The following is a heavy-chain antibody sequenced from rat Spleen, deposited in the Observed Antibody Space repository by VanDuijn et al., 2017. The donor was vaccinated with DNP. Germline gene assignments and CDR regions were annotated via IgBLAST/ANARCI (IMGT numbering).Heavy chain of an antibody. Sequence: QVQLKESGPGLVQPSQPLSLAGTVSGFSLTNFPVHWVRQPSGKGLEWMGVMWTGGSTQYNSALKTRLSISKDTSKSQIFLKMNSLQTEDTATYYCARDRLGAMDAWGQGTSVTVSS. V-gene: IGHV2-30*01. CDR2: MWTGGST. CDR1: GFSLTNFP. J-gene: IGHJ4*01. CDR3: ARDRLGAMDA. D-gene: IGHD5-1*01.